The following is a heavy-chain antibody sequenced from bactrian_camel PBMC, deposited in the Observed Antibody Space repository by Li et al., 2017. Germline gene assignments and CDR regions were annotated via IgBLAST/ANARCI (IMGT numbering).Heavy chain of an antibody. CDR2: IYSGNGVT. J-gene: IGHJ4*01. CDR1: GYSAVTLC. V-gene: IGHV3S6*01. CDR3: AAGGQMVRGLTPQGITT. Sequence: HVQLVESGGGSVQAGGSLRLSCAAASGYSAVTLCMGWFRQAPGKEREGVAVIYSGNGVTAYAASVKGRFTISKDNAKNTLYLEMNSLRPEDSAMYYCAAGGQMVRGLTPQGITTGARGPRSPSP. D-gene: IGHD6*01.